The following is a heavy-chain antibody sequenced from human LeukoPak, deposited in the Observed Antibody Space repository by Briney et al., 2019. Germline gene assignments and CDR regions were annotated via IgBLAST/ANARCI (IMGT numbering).Heavy chain of an antibody. V-gene: IGHV3-21*01. CDR3: ARAFGSGSYPFDY. Sequence: GGPLRLSCAASGFTFSSYSMNWVRQAPGKGLEWVSSISSSSSYIYYADSVKGRFTISRDNAKNSLYLQMNSLRAEDTAVYYCARAFGSGSYPFDYWGQGTLVTVSS. CDR2: ISSSSSYI. CDR1: GFTFSSYS. J-gene: IGHJ4*02. D-gene: IGHD3-10*01.